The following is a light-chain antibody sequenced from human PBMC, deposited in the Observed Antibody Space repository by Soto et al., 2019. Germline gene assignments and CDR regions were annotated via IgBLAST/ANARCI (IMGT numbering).Light chain of an antibody. V-gene: IGKV1-5*01. Sequence: DIQMTQSPSTLSASVGDRVTITCRASQSISSHLAWYQQKPGKAPEVLIYDASTRESGVSSRFSGSGSGTKLSLTISNLQPDDLATYFCQQYSSNFYTFGQGT. CDR2: DAS. CDR1: QSISSH. CDR3: QQYSSNFYT. J-gene: IGKJ2*01.